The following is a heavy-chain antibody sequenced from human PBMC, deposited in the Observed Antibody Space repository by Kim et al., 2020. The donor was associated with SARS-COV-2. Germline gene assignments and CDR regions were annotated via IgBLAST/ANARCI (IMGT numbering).Heavy chain of an antibody. V-gene: IGHV3-30-3*01. CDR1: GFAFSTYP. J-gene: IGHJ4*02. CDR3: ARDPILSDYFDY. Sequence: GGSLRLSCAASGFAFSTYPMHWVRQAPGKGLEWVALISYDGAKKYYADSVKGRFTISRDNSKNTLYLQMNSLRGEDTAVYYCARDPILSDYFDYWGQGTLVTVSS. D-gene: IGHD2-15*01. CDR2: ISYDGAKK.